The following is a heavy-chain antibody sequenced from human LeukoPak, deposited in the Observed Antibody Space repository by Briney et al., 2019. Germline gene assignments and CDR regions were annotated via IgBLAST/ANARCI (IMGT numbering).Heavy chain of an antibody. D-gene: IGHD3-22*01. CDR1: GFTFSSYA. Sequence: PGGSLRLSCAASGFTFSSYAMHWVRQAPGKGLEYVSAISSNGGSTYYANSVKGRFTISRDNSKNTLYLQMGSLRAEDMVVYYCARYGDYYDSSGYWTDYWGQGTLVTVSS. CDR2: ISSNGGST. V-gene: IGHV3-64*01. CDR3: ARYGDYYDSSGYWTDY. J-gene: IGHJ4*02.